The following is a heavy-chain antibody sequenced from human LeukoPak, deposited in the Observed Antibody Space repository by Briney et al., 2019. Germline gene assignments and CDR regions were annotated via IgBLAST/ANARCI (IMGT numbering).Heavy chain of an antibody. J-gene: IGHJ4*02. D-gene: IGHD3-16*01. CDR1: GYTFTSNG. CDR2: MNGYNGNT. V-gene: IGHV1-18*01. Sequence: ASVKVSCKASGYTFTSNGISWVRQAPGQGLEWMGWMNGYNGNTKYVQKFQGRVTLTTDTSRSTVYMELSSLTSDGTAVYYCARDTLGEYDNWGQGSLVTVSS. CDR3: ARDTLGEYDN.